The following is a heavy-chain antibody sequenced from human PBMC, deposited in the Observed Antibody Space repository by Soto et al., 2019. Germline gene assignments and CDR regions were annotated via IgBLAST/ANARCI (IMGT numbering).Heavy chain of an antibody. CDR2: MNPNNGNT. CDR3: ARGPRNWGVDY. V-gene: IGHV1-8*01. J-gene: IGHJ4*02. CDR1: AYTFTSYD. D-gene: IGHD7-27*01. Sequence: QVQLVQSGAEVKKPGASVKVSCKAAAYTFTSYDINWVRQATGQDFEWMGWMNPNNGNTAYAQKFQGKVTMTRETSKSTAFMELGSLTSEDTAVYYCARGPRNWGVDYWGQGTLFTVSS.